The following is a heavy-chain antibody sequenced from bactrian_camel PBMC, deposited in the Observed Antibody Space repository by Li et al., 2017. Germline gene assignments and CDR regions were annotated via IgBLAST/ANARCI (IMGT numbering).Heavy chain of an antibody. CDR2: VDSEGGTT. CDR1: GFTFSSYW. V-gene: IGHV3S6*01. CDR3: GASWGITAMMALGRIAHDDFGY. J-gene: IGHJ6*01. Sequence: HVQLVESGGGLVQPGGSLRLSCSASGFTFSSYWMYWIRRAPGKGLEWVASVDSEGGTTAFGDEVKGRFTISFDSAEKILYLEMNNLNGEDTALYRCGASWGITAMMALGRIAHDDFGYWGEGTQVTVS. D-gene: IGHD5*01.